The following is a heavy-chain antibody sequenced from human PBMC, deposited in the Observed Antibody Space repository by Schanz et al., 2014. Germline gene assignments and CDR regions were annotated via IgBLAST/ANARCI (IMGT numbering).Heavy chain of an antibody. CDR1: GFTFSNYW. CDR3: ARSEMDRGVIWGY. J-gene: IGHJ4*02. D-gene: IGHD3-10*01. Sequence: EVQLVESGGGLVQPGRSLRVSCAASGFTFSNYWMSWVRQAPGKGLEWVANIRQEGSEKYYVDSVKGRFTVSRDDAKNSLYLQMNSLRVEDTAVYYCARSEMDRGVIWGYWGQGTLVTVSS. CDR2: IRQEGSEK. V-gene: IGHV3-7*01.